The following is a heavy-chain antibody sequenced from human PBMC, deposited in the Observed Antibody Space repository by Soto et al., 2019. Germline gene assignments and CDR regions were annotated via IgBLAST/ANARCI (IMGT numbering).Heavy chain of an antibody. CDR2: IIPIFGTT. D-gene: IGHD2-2*03. CDR1: GCTFSSHA. CDR3: GSVGYCSSTNCLFFYYHYGMDV. J-gene: IGHJ6*02. Sequence: SVQVSCKASGCTFSSHAISWVRQAPGRGLEWMGGIIPIFGTTNYAQNFRARVTITADESTSTAYMELRSLPSEDTVVYYCGSVGYCSSTNCLFFYYHYGMDVWGQGTTVTVSS. V-gene: IGHV1-69*13.